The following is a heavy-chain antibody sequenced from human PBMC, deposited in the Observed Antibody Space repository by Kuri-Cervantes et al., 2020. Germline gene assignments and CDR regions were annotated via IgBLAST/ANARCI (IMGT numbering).Heavy chain of an antibody. Sequence: LRLSCTVSGGSISSGSYYWSWIRQPAGKGLELIGRIYTSGSTNYNPSLKSRVTISVETSKNQFSLKLSSVTAADTAVYYCARDADSSGWYLNAFDIWGQGTMVTVSS. CDR2: IYTSGST. D-gene: IGHD6-19*01. J-gene: IGHJ3*02. CDR3: ARDADSSGWYLNAFDI. V-gene: IGHV4-61*02. CDR1: GGSISSGSYY.